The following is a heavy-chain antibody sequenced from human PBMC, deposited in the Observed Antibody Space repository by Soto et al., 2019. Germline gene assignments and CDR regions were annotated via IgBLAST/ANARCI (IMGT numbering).Heavy chain of an antibody. Sequence: PGESLKISCKGSGYNFSNSWIAWVRQMSGKGLDWMGIIYPGDFNTIYSPSFRGQVTISVDKSISTAYLQWSSLEASDSAMYYCARLTSTIPTANTWYFRLDVPARGTTVTVAS. CDR1: GYNFSNSW. V-gene: IGHV5-51*01. J-gene: IGHJ6*01. D-gene: IGHD2-2*02. CDR3: ARLTSTIPTANTWYFRLDV. CDR2: IYPGDFNT.